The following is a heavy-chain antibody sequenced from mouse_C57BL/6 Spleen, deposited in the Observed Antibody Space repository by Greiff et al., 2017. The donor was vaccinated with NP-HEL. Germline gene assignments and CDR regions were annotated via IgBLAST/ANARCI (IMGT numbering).Heavy chain of an antibody. CDR3: TRSYYGKAFDF. Sequence: QVQLQQSGAELVRPGASVTLSCKASGYTFTDYEMHWVKQTPVHGLEWIGAIDPETGGTAYNQKFKGKAILTADKSSSTAYMELRSLTSEDSAVYYCTRSYYGKAFDFWGQGTTLTVSS. CDR1: GYTFTDYE. CDR2: IDPETGGT. D-gene: IGHD2-10*01. J-gene: IGHJ2*01. V-gene: IGHV1-15*01.